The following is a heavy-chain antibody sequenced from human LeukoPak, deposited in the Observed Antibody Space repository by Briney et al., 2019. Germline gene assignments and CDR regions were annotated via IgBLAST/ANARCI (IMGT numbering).Heavy chain of an antibody. Sequence: GGSLRLSCTVSGFTFSSNSMSWVRQAPGKGLEWVSFIYSGGNTHYSDSVKGRFTISRDNSKNTLYLQMNSLRAEDTAVYYCAKNGVGSTWGNYFHYWGQGTLVTVSS. CDR1: GFTFSSNS. J-gene: IGHJ4*02. CDR3: AKNGVGSTWGNYFHY. V-gene: IGHV3-53*01. D-gene: IGHD1-26*01. CDR2: IYSGGNT.